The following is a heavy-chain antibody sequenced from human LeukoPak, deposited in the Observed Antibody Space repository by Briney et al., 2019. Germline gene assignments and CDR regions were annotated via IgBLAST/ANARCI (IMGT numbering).Heavy chain of an antibody. V-gene: IGHV4-59*02. CDR2: IYYSGST. CDR1: EFTVSNHC. D-gene: IGHD6-13*01. Sequence: GSLRLSCTSSEFTVSNHCMIWVRQAPGKGLEWIGYIYYSGSTNYNPSLKSRVTISVDTSKNQFSLKLSSVTAADTAVYYCASVRAAAGIFRASGDPWGQGTLVTVSS. CDR3: ASVRAAAGIFRASGDP. J-gene: IGHJ5*02.